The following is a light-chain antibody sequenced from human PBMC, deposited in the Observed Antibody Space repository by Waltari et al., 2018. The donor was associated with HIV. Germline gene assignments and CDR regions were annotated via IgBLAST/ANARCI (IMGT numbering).Light chain of an antibody. J-gene: IGLJ2*01. CDR2: EVS. CDR1: SSDVGGYNY. V-gene: IGLV2-14*01. CDR3: SSYTSSSTVV. Sequence: QSALTQPASVSGSPGQSITISCTGTSSDVGGYNYVSWYHQHPGKAPKLMIYEVSNRPSGVLNRFSGSKSGNTASLTISGLQAEDEADYYCSSYTSSSTVVFGGGTKLTVL.